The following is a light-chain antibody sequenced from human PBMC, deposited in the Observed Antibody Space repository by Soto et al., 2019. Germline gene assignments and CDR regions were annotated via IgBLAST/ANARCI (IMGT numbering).Light chain of an antibody. CDR2: GNS. CDR1: SSNIGAGYD. Sequence: QSVVTQPPSVSGATGQRVTISCTGSSSNIGAGYDVHWYQQLPGTAPKLLIYGNSNRPSGVPDRFSGSKSGTSASLAITGLQAEDEADYYCQSYDSSLSAVFGTGTKVTVL. V-gene: IGLV1-40*01. CDR3: QSYDSSLSAV. J-gene: IGLJ1*01.